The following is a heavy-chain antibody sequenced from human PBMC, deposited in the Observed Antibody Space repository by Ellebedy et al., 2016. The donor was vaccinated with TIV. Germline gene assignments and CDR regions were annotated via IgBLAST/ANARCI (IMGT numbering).Heavy chain of an antibody. D-gene: IGHD2-15*01. Sequence: GGSLRLXXAASGFTFSSYGMHWVRQAPGKGLEWVAVISYDGSNKYYADSVKGRFTISRDNAKNSLYLQMNSLRDEDTAVYYCARDGVVVVADPYYFDYWGQGTLVTVSS. CDR1: GFTFSSYG. J-gene: IGHJ4*02. CDR3: ARDGVVVVADPYYFDY. CDR2: ISYDGSNK. V-gene: IGHV3-30*03.